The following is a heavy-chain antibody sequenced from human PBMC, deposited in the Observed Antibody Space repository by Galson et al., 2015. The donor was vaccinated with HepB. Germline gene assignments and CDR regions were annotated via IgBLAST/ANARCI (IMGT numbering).Heavy chain of an antibody. Sequence: SLRLSCAASGFTFSSYAMHWVRQAPGKGLEWVAVISYDGSNKYYADSVKGRFTISRDNSKNTLYLQMNSLRAEDTAVYYCARDQAFGRSYTNKKIWFGEYLPEYYFDYWGQGTLVTVSS. CDR3: ARDQAFGRSYTNKKIWFGEYLPEYYFDY. CDR1: GFTFSSYA. V-gene: IGHV3-30-3*01. D-gene: IGHD3-10*01. CDR2: ISYDGSNK. J-gene: IGHJ4*02.